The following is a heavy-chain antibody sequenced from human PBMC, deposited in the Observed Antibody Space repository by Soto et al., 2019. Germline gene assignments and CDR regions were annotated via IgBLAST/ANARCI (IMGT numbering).Heavy chain of an antibody. J-gene: IGHJ3*02. CDR3: ARDHKEAFDI. CDR2: MYFNEST. V-gene: IGHV4-59*01. Sequence: SETLSLTCTVSGASINSYFLNWIRQAPGKGLEWIGYMYFNESTNYKPSLKNRVMMSPDTSKSLFSLHLNSVTAADTAIYYCARDHKEAFDIWGQGTLVTVSS. CDR1: GASINSYF.